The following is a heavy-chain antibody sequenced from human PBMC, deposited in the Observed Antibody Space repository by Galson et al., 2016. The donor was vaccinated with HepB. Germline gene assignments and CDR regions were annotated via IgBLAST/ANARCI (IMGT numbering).Heavy chain of an antibody. Sequence: SVKVSCKVSGHTLSELSMHWVRQTPGKGLEWMGGFDPEDGEIIYAQKFQGRVTMTEDTSTDTAYMQLSSLRSEDTAIYYCATISLRCCLGGSCYLDYWGQGTLVTVSS. J-gene: IGHJ4*02. CDR2: FDPEDGEI. V-gene: IGHV1-24*01. CDR3: ATISLRCCLGGSCYLDY. D-gene: IGHD2-15*01. CDR1: GHTLSELS.